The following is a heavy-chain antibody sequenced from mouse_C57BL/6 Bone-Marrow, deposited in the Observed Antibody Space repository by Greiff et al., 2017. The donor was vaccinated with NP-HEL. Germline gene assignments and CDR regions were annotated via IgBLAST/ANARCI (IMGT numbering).Heavy chain of an antibody. CDR2: ISSGGDYI. V-gene: IGHV5-9-1*02. D-gene: IGHD2-12*01. CDR3: TRERSYYPDV. Sequence: EVHLVESGEGLVKPGGSLKLSCAASGFTFSSYAMSWVRQTPEKRLEWVAYISSGGDYIYYADTVKGRFTISRDNARNTLYLQMSSLKSEDTAMCYCTRERSYYPDVWGTGTTVTVSS. J-gene: IGHJ1*03. CDR1: GFTFSSYA.